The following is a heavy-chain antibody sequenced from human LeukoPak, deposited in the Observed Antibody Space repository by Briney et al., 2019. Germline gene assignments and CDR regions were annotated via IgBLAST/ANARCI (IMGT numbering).Heavy chain of an antibody. CDR1: GYRFTSYY. Sequence: GASVKIFCKASGYRFTSYYVNWVRQAPGQGLEWIGIINPNGGGTTYTGKFQGRVTMTRDTSTSTVYMELSSLRPDDTAVYYCARDPISSNWPRGHFSDPWGQGTLVTVSS. J-gene: IGHJ5*02. V-gene: IGHV1-46*01. D-gene: IGHD3-3*02. CDR2: INPNGGGT. CDR3: ARDPISSNWPRGHFSDP.